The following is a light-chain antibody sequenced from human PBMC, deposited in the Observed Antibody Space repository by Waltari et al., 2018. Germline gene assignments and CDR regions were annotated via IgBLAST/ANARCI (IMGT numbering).Light chain of an antibody. CDR1: ASAAAPYTL. V-gene: IGLV2-23*01. CDR2: DGD. J-gene: IGLJ2*01. Sequence: QSALTPPPSVSGSPGQPITFSCTETASAAAPYTLVSWYQHHPGTAPKLIIYDGDKRPSGVSSRFSASKSGDTASLTIAGLQSEDEADYYCCSYVGGAKVTFGGGTKVTVL. CDR3: CSYVGGAKVT.